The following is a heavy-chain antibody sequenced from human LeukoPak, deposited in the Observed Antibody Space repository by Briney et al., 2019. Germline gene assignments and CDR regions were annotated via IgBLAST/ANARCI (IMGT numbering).Heavy chain of an antibody. CDR1: GYSFTSYW. D-gene: IGHD5-24*01. V-gene: IGHV5-51*01. CDR2: IYPGDSDI. CDR3: ARLSGDGYNYFDY. J-gene: IGHJ4*02. Sequence: GASLKISCNGSGYSFTSYWIAWVRQMPGKGQEWMGIIYPGDSDIRYSPSFQGQVTISADKSISTAYLQWSSLKAPDTATYYCARLSGDGYNYFDYWGQGTLVTVSS.